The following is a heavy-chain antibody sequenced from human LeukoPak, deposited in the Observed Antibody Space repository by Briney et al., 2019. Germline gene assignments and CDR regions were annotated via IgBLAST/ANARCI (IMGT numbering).Heavy chain of an antibody. Sequence: ASVKVSCKASGYTFTGYYMHWVRQAPGQGLEWMGRINPNSGGTNYAQKFQGRVTMTRDTSISTAYMELSRLRSDDTAVYYCARDGMVQGVYDAFDIWGQGTMVTVSS. V-gene: IGHV1-2*06. CDR3: ARDGMVQGVYDAFDI. D-gene: IGHD3-10*01. J-gene: IGHJ3*02. CDR1: GYTFTGYY. CDR2: INPNSGGT.